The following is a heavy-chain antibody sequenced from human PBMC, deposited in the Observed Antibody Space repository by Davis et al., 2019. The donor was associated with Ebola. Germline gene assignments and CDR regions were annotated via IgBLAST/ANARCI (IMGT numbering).Heavy chain of an antibody. V-gene: IGHV1-69*13. Sequence: SVKVSCKASGGTFSSYAISWVRQAPGQGLEWMGGITPMFGAANYARKFQGRVTITADESTSTAYMELSSLRSEDTAIYYCARDWGMATPFNYWGQGTLVTVSS. CDR2: ITPMFGAA. D-gene: IGHD5-24*01. CDR1: GGTFSSYA. CDR3: ARDWGMATPFNY. J-gene: IGHJ4*02.